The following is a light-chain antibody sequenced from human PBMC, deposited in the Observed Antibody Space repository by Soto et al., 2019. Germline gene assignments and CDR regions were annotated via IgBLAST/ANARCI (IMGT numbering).Light chain of an antibody. Sequence: DIQMTQSPSTLSASVAVRVTITCRASQSISSWLAWYQQKPGKAPKLLNYRACSLDSGVPSRFSGSGTGTEFTLTISSLQPDDFATYHCQQYNSYSRTFGQGTKVDI. CDR3: QQYNSYSRT. J-gene: IGKJ1*01. CDR2: RAC. CDR1: QSISSW. V-gene: IGKV1-5*03.